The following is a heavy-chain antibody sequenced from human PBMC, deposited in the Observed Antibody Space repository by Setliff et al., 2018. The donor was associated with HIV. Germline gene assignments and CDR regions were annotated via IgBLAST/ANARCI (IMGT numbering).Heavy chain of an antibody. CDR3: ARESPSSSWFYFDF. J-gene: IGHJ4*02. D-gene: IGHD6-13*01. CDR2: INHRGST. V-gene: IGHV4-34*01. CDR1: GGSFSDYY. Sequence: SETLSLTCAVYGGSFSDYYWTWIRQSPGKGLEWIGEINHRGSTNYNPSLKSRVTVSVDTSKNQFFLKLGSVTAADTAVYYCARESPSSSWFYFDFWGQGTLVTVSS.